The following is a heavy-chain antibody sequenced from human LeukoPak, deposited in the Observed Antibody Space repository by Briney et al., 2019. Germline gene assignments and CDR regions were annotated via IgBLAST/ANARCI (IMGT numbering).Heavy chain of an antibody. CDR2: IYCSGST. V-gene: IGHV4-59*01. Sequence: SETLSLTCTVPGGSISSYYWSWIRQPPGKGLEWIGYIYCSGSTNYNPSLKSRVTISVDTSKNQFSLKLSSVTAADTAVYYCARTLSEYSSSSLGYWGQGTLVTVSS. CDR3: ARTLSEYSSSSLGY. CDR1: GGSISSYY. D-gene: IGHD6-6*01. J-gene: IGHJ4*02.